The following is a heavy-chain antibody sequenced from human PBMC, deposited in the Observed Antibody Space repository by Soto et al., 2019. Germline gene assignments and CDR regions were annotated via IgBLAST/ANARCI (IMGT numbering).Heavy chain of an antibody. CDR3: ARSGWFDNWFDP. CDR1: GYTFTSYA. D-gene: IGHD6-19*01. Sequence: ASVKVSCKASGYTFTSYAMHWVRQAPGQRLEWMGWINAGNGNTKYSQKFQGRVTITRDTSASTAYMELSSLRSEDTAVYYCARSGWFDNWFDPWGQGTLVTVSS. V-gene: IGHV1-3*01. J-gene: IGHJ5*02. CDR2: INAGNGNT.